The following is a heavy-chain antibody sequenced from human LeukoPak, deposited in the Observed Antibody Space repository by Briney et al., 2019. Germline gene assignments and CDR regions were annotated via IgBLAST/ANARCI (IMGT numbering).Heavy chain of an antibody. Sequence: GGSLRLSCAASGFTVSSNDMNWVRQAPGKGLEWVLIIYTGGSTYYADSVKGRFTISRDNSKNTLYLQMNNLTAEDTAVYYCARDRGLFDYWGQGTLVTVSS. V-gene: IGHV3-53*01. CDR2: IYTGGST. CDR1: GFTVSSND. CDR3: ARDRGLFDY. D-gene: IGHD3-10*01. J-gene: IGHJ4*02.